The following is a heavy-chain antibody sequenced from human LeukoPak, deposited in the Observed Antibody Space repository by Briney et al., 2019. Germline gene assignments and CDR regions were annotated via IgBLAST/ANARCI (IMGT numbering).Heavy chain of an antibody. CDR2: IYYSGST. D-gene: IGHD1/OR15-1a*01. CDR1: GGSISTYY. Sequence: SETLSLTCTVSGGSISTYYWSWIRQPPGKGLEWIGYIYYSGSTYYNPSLKSRVTISVDTSKNQFSLKLNGVTAADTAVYYCARNKPPDPFDIWGQGTMVTVSS. CDR3: ARNKPPDPFDI. V-gene: IGHV4-59*01. J-gene: IGHJ3*02.